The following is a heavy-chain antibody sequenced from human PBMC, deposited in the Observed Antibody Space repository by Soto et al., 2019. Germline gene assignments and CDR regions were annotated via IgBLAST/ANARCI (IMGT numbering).Heavy chain of an antibody. CDR3: ARDHRGIAAAGTSNYYYGMDV. J-gene: IGHJ6*02. V-gene: IGHV3-30-3*01. CDR1: GFTFSSYA. CDR2: ISYDGSNK. Sequence: GGSLRLSCAASGFTFSSYAMHWVRQAPGKGLEWVAVISYDGSNKYYADSVKGRFTISRDNSKNTLYLQMNSLRAEDTAVYYCARDHRGIAAAGTSNYYYGMDVWGQGTTVTVSS. D-gene: IGHD6-13*01.